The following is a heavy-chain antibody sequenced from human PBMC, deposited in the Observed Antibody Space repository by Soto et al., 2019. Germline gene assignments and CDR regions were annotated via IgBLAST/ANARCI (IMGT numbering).Heavy chain of an antibody. CDR3: ARAFPRLTYYDYVWGSSTRARDAFDI. D-gene: IGHD3-16*01. Sequence: SETLSLTCSVSGGSISSGGYYWSWIRQHPGKGLEWIGYIYYSGSTYYNPSLRSRVTISVDTSKNQFSLKLSSVTAADTAVYYCARAFPRLTYYDYVWGSSTRARDAFDIWGQGTMVTVSS. J-gene: IGHJ3*02. CDR2: IYYSGST. CDR1: GGSISSGGYY. V-gene: IGHV4-31*03.